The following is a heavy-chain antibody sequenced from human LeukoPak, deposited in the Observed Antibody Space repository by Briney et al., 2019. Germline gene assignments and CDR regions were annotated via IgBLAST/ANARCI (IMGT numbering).Heavy chain of an antibody. Sequence: PSETLSLTCAVYGGSFSGYYWSWIRQPPGKGLEWIGEINHSGSTNYNPSLKSRVTISVDTSKNQFSLKLSSVTAADTAVYYCAREGRYRYGYNEYHLYMDIWGKGTTVTVSS. D-gene: IGHD5-18*01. J-gene: IGHJ6*03. V-gene: IGHV4-34*01. CDR3: AREGRYRYGYNEYHLYMDI. CDR1: GGSFSGYY. CDR2: INHSGST.